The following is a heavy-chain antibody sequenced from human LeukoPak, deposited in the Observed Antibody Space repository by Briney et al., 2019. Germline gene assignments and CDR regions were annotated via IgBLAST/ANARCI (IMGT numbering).Heavy chain of an antibody. D-gene: IGHD6-19*01. Sequence: GGSLRLSCAASGFTFSSYGMHWVRQAPGKGLEWEAFIRYDGSNKYYADSVKGRFTISRDNSKNTLYLQMNSLRAEDTAVYYCAKGGIAVAGSTFFDYWGQGTLVTVSS. CDR2: IRYDGSNK. V-gene: IGHV3-30*02. CDR1: GFTFSSYG. CDR3: AKGGIAVAGSTFFDY. J-gene: IGHJ4*02.